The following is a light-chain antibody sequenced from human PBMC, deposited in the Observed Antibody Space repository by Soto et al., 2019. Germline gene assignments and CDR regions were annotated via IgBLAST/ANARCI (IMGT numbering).Light chain of an antibody. CDR2: GAS. CDR1: QGVSSN. V-gene: IGKV3-15*01. Sequence: DIVMTQSPVTLSVSPGERATLSCRASQGVSSNLAWYQQKPGQAPRFLIYGASTRAAGIPARFSGSGSGTEFTLTISSLQSEDFAVYYCQQYNNWPRTFGPGTKVDIK. J-gene: IGKJ3*01. CDR3: QQYNNWPRT.